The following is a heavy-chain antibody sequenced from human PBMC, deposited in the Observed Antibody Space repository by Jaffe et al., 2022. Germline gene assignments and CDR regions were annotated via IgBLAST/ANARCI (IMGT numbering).Heavy chain of an antibody. Sequence: QVQLQQWGAGLLKPSETLSLTCAVYGGSFSGYYWSWIRQPPGKGLEWIGEINHSGSTNYNPSLKSRVTISVDTSKNQFSLKLSSVTAADTAVYYCARGGVRYYYGSGSYYNFDYWGQGTLVTVSS. CDR3: ARGGVRYYYGSGSYYNFDY. D-gene: IGHD3-10*01. V-gene: IGHV4-34*01. CDR2: INHSGST. J-gene: IGHJ4*02. CDR1: GGSFSGYY.